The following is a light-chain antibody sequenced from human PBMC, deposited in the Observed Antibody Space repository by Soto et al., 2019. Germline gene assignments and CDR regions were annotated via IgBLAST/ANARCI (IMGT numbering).Light chain of an antibody. CDR2: DAS. J-gene: IGKJ1*01. V-gene: IGKV3-15*01. CDR3: QPYDNCRRT. CDR1: ESVSSN. Sequence: EIVMTQSPATLSVSPGERGTLSCRASESVSSNLAWYQQKPGQAPRLLIYDASSRAAGIPPRFSGGGSGTEFTPTISSLQSEYFAVYYCQPYDNCRRTFGQGTEVLIK.